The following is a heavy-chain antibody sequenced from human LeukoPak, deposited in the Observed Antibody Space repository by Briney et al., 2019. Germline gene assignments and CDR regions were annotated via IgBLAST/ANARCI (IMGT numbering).Heavy chain of an antibody. D-gene: IGHD2-2*01. CDR2: INHSGST. Sequence: SETLSLTCAVYGGSFSGYYWSWIRQPPGKGLEWIGEINHSGSTNYNPSLKSRVTISVDTSKNQFSLKLSSVTAADTAVYYCARGPLPKYCSSTSCYFRVRNWFDPWGKGTLVTVSS. CDR1: GGSFSGYY. J-gene: IGHJ5*02. V-gene: IGHV4-34*01. CDR3: ARGPLPKYCSSTSCYFRVRNWFDP.